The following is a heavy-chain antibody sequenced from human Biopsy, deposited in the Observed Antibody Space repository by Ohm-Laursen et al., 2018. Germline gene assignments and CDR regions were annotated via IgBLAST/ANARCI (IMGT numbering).Heavy chain of an antibody. CDR2: ISYTGYT. J-gene: IGHJ4*02. V-gene: IGHV4-59*11. CDR1: GGYFTGHY. Sequence: GTLSLTCTVSGGYFTGHYWSWIRQPPGKGLEWIGHISYTGYTSYNASLKSRVTISVDTSRNHFSLRLSSLTAADTAVYYCARGSNDFGGLYFPRWGQGTLLTVSS. D-gene: IGHD4-23*01. CDR3: ARGSNDFGGLYFPR.